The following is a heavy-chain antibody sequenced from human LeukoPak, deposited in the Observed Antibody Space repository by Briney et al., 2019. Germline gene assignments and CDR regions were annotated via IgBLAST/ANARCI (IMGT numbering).Heavy chain of an antibody. J-gene: IGHJ4*02. D-gene: IGHD5-18*01. CDR1: GFTFSSYG. CDR2: IRYDGSNK. Sequence: PGGSLRLSCAASGFTFSSYGMHWVRQAPGKGLEWVAFIRYDGSNKYYADSVKGRFTISGDNSKKTLYLQMNSLRAEDTAVYYCAKVKAGYSGGYFDYWGQGTLVTVSS. V-gene: IGHV3-30*02. CDR3: AKVKAGYSGGYFDY.